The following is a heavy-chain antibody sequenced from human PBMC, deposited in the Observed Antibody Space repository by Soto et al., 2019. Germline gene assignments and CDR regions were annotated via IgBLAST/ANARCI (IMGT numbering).Heavy chain of an antibody. CDR3: ARDSGLDYYYGMDV. J-gene: IGHJ6*02. D-gene: IGHD2-15*01. Sequence: GGCLRLSCAASGFTFSSYGMHWVRQAPGKGLEWVAVIWYDGSNKYYADSVKGRFTISRDNSKNTLYLQMNSLRAEDTAVYYCARDSGLDYYYGMDVWGQGTTVTVSS. CDR2: IWYDGSNK. CDR1: GFTFSSYG. V-gene: IGHV3-33*01.